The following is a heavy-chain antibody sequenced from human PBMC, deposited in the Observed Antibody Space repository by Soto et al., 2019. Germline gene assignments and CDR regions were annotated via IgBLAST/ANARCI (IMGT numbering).Heavy chain of an antibody. CDR3: ARANSRNYYRPAYFDD. V-gene: IGHV1-8*01. CDR2: MNPNSGNT. D-gene: IGHD3-10*01. CDR1: GYTFTSYD. Sequence: ASVKVSCKASGYTFTSYDINWVRQATGQGLEWMGWMNPNSGNTGYAQKFQGRVTMTRNTSISTAYMELSSLRSEDTAVYYCARANSRNYYRPAYFDDWGQRTLVTGSS. J-gene: IGHJ4*02.